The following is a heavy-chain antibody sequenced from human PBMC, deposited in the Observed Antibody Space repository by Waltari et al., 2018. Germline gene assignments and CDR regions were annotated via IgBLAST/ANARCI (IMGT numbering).Heavy chain of an antibody. CDR2: MSPILGTA. Sequence: QVQLVQSGAEVKKPGSSVKVSCKSSGGTFSSYAISWVRQAPGQGLEWMRRMSPILGTANYAKKLQGRVTITTNKSTSTAYMELSSLRSEDTAVYYCATFRGQQPGDAFDIWGQGTMVTVSS. CDR1: GGTFSSYA. J-gene: IGHJ3*02. V-gene: IGHV1-69*05. CDR3: ATFRGQQPGDAFDI. D-gene: IGHD6-13*01.